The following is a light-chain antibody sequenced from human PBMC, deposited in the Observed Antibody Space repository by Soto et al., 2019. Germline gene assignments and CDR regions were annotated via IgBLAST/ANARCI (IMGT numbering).Light chain of an antibody. V-gene: IGKV3-15*01. CDR3: QKDNNCPPLT. J-gene: IGKJ4*01. Sequence: EIVMTQSPATLSVSPGETATLSCRASQSVTYNLAWYQQKPGQGPRLIIYGAFTSATVIPATFSGTGSGTNFTLIIRVILSKDFAVCYFQKDNNCPPLTFGGGTKVEIK. CDR1: QSVTYN. CDR2: GAF.